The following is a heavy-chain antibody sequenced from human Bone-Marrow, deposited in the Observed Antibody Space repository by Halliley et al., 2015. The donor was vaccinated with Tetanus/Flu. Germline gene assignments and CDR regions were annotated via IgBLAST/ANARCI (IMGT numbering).Heavy chain of an antibody. Sequence: WMGRITPILNLSNSAQKFQARVTLTADKSTSTAYMELSSLRSEDTAIYYCARDRSIAAAVPFDSWGQGTLVTVSS. V-gene: IGHV1-69*04. J-gene: IGHJ4*02. D-gene: IGHD6-13*01. CDR3: ARDRSIAAAVPFDS. CDR2: ITPILNLS.